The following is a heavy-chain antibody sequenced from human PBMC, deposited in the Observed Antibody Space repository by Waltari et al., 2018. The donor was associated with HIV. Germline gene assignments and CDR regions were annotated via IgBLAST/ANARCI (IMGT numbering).Heavy chain of an antibody. CDR1: GFTFSNFA. D-gene: IGHD6-6*01. CDR2: FWSDGVAI. V-gene: IGHV3-33*01. CDR3: ARGYSSSRWIPLYH. Sequence: QVQLVESGGGVVQPGTSLTLSCAVSGFTFSNFAIHWVRQSPAKGVEWLVGFWSDGVAISDADSVKGRFTISKDSSQKTLYLHLTSLRAEDTALYYCARGYSSSRWIPLYHWGRGTLVTVSS. J-gene: IGHJ4*02.